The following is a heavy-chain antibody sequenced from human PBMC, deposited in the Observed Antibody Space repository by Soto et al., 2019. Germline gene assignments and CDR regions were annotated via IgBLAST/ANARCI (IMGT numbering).Heavy chain of an antibody. D-gene: IGHD4-4*01. CDR3: ARVVTTFNWFDT. V-gene: IGHV4-30-4*01. CDR1: GGSISSGDYY. CDR2: IYYSGST. Sequence: PSETLSLTCTVSGGSISSGDYYWSWIRQPPGKGLEWIGYIYYSGSTYYNPSLKSRVTISVDTSKNQFSLKLSSVTAADTAVYYCARVVTTFNWFDTWGQGTLVTVSS. J-gene: IGHJ5*02.